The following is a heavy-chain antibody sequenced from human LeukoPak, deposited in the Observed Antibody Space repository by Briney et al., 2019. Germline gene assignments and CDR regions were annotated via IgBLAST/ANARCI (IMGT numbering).Heavy chain of an antibody. J-gene: IGHJ3*02. CDR2: IYSGGST. V-gene: IGHV3-53*01. CDR1: GFTVSSNY. D-gene: IGHD1-26*01. CDR3: ASSSGSYYGGAFDI. Sequence: GGSLRLSCAASGFTVSSNYMSWVRQAPGKGLEWVSVIYSGGSTYYADSVKGRFTISRDNSKNTLYLQMNSLRAEDTAVYYCASSSGSYYGGAFDIWGQGTMVTVSS.